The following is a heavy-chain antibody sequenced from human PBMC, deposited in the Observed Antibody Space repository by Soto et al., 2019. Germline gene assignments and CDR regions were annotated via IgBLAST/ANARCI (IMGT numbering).Heavy chain of an antibody. J-gene: IGHJ4*02. CDR3: ARGLHSLFDY. Sequence: PGGSLRLSCAASGFTFSNYGMHWFRQAPGKGLEWVAVIWYDGNNKYYADSVKGRFTISRDNSNNTLYVQMTSLRAEDTAVYYCARGLHSLFDYRGQGTLVTVSS. CDR1: GFTFSNYG. D-gene: IGHD2-21*01. CDR2: IWYDGNNK. V-gene: IGHV3-33*01.